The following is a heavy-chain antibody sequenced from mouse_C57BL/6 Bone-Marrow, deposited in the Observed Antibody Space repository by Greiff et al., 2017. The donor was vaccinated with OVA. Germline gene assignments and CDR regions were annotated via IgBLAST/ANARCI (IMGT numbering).Heavy chain of an antibody. CDR2: IRSKSNNYAT. Sequence: EVKVVESGGGLVQPKGSLKLSCAASGFSFNTYAMNWVRQAPGKGLEWVARIRSKSNNYATYYADSVKDRFTISRDDSESMLYLQMNNLKTEDAAMYCCVRYGDDDFDVWGTGTTVTVSS. CDR3: VRYGDDDFDV. V-gene: IGHV10-1*01. J-gene: IGHJ1*03. D-gene: IGHD2-2*01. CDR1: GFSFNTYA.